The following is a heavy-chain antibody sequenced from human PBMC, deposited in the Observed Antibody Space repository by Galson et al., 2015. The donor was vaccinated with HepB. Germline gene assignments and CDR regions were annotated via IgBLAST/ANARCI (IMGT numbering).Heavy chain of an antibody. V-gene: IGHV1-18*04. J-gene: IGHJ6*02. Sequence: SVKVSCKASGYTFTSYGISWVRQAPGQGLEWMGWTSAYNGNTNYAQKLQGRVTMTTDTSTSTAYMELRSLRSDDTAVYYCARDGSYYYDSSGYYSPWANYYYYGMDVWGQGTTVTVSS. D-gene: IGHD3-22*01. CDR3: ARDGSYYYDSSGYYSPWANYYYYGMDV. CDR1: GYTFTSYG. CDR2: TSAYNGNT.